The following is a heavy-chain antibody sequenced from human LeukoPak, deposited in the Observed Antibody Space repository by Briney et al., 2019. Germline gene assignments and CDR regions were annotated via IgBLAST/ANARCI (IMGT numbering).Heavy chain of an antibody. V-gene: IGHV4-59*01. CDR3: ARAVISFGAAVAKGFDC. D-gene: IGHD3-16*01. CDR1: GGSFSTYY. CDR2: ICNNGST. Sequence: SETLSLTCTVSGGSFSTYYWSWIRQPPGKGLEWIGYICNNGSTDYNPSLKSRVTMSLDTSKNQFSLKLSSVTAADTAVYYCARAVISFGAAVAKGFDCWGQGTLVTVSS. J-gene: IGHJ4*02.